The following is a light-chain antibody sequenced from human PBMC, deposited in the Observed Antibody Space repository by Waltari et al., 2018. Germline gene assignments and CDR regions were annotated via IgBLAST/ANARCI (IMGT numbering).Light chain of an antibody. CDR3: QSYDSSLSASV. Sequence: SVLTQPPSVSGAPGQRVTISCAGTSSHIGAGYDVHWYQHLPGTAPKLLIYVNNKRPSGVPDRFSGSKSGTSASLAITGLQAEDEADYYCQSYDSSLSASVFGGGTKVTVL. V-gene: IGLV1-40*01. CDR1: SSHIGAGYD. CDR2: VNN. J-gene: IGLJ2*01.